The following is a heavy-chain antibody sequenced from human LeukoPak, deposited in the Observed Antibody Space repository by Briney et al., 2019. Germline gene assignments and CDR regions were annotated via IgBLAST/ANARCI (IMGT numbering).Heavy chain of an antibody. CDR2: IYYNGTT. D-gene: IGHD2-15*01. CDR3: ARRGGFFCNGGGCSHYYFDY. V-gene: IGHV4-59*08. J-gene: IGHJ4*02. CDR1: GGPIISYY. Sequence: SETLSLTCTVSGGPIISYYWSWVRQPPGKGLEWIGYIYYNGTTNYSPSLKSRVTISVDTSKKQFSLKLNSVTAADTAVYYCARRGGFFCNGGGCSHYYFDYWGPGTLVTVSS.